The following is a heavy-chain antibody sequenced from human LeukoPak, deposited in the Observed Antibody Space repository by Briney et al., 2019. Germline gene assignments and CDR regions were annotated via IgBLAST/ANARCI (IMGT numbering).Heavy chain of an antibody. Sequence: GGSLRLSCAASGFTFSSYEMNWVRQAPGKGPEWVSYISSSGSTIYYADSVKGRFTISRDNAKNSLYLQMNSLRAEDTAVYYCARDSSGWLNYYYYGMDVWGQGTTVTVSS. CDR1: GFTFSSYE. CDR3: ARDSSGWLNYYYYGMDV. D-gene: IGHD6-19*01. V-gene: IGHV3-48*03. J-gene: IGHJ6*02. CDR2: ISSSGSTI.